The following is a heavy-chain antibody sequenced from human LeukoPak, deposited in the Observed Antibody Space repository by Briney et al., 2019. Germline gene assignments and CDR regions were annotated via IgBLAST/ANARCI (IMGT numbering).Heavy chain of an antibody. CDR2: IQFDENNK. D-gene: IGHD3-3*01. CDR3: AKDAYYDFWSGYYYFDY. J-gene: IGHJ4*02. CDR1: GFTFSNYG. V-gene: IGHV3-30*02. Sequence: PGGSLRLSCAASGFTFSNYGMHWVRQAPGKGLEWVAFIQFDENNKYYADSVKGRFAISRDNSRNTLYLQMNSLRAEDTAVYYCAKDAYYDFWSGYYYFDYWGQGTLVTVSS.